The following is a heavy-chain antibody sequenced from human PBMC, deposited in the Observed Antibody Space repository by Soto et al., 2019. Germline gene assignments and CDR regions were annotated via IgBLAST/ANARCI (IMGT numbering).Heavy chain of an antibody. CDR1: GFTFSSYA. D-gene: IGHD6-6*01. CDR2: ISGSGGST. CDR3: AKGARRKVRAYYYYGMDV. Sequence: GGSLRLSCAASGFTFSSYAMSWVRQAPGKGLEWVSAISGSGGSTYYADSVKGRFTISRDNSKTTLYLQMNSLRAEDTAVYYCAKGARRKVRAYYYYGMDVWGQGTTVTVSS. V-gene: IGHV3-23*01. J-gene: IGHJ6*02.